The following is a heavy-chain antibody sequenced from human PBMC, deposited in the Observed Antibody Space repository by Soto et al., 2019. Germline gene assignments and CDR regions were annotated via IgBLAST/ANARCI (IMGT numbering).Heavy chain of an antibody. CDR1: GFTFSSYG. Sequence: QVQLVESGGGVVQPGRSLRLSCAASGFTFSSYGMHWVRQAPGKGLEWVAVIWYDGSNKYYADSVKGRITIPRDNSKNTLYQQKDSLGAEDTAGYDCARVKDTAMVHSYFDYWGQGNLVTVSS. CDR2: IWYDGSNK. CDR3: ARVKDTAMVHSYFDY. D-gene: IGHD5-18*01. V-gene: IGHV3-33*01. J-gene: IGHJ4*02.